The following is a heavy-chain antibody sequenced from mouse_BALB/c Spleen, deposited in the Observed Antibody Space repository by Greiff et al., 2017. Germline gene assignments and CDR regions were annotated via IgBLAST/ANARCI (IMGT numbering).Heavy chain of an antibody. D-gene: IGHD2-1*01. CDR1: GYAFTNYL. Sequence: QVQLKQSGAELVRPGTSVTVSCKASGYAFTNYLIEWVKQRPGQGLEWIGVINPGSGGTNYNEKFKGKATLTADKSYSTAYMQLSSLTSDDSAVYFCARGGYGNSYFDYWGQGTTLTVSS. CDR2: INPGSGGT. J-gene: IGHJ2*01. CDR3: ARGGYGNSYFDY. V-gene: IGHV1-54*01.